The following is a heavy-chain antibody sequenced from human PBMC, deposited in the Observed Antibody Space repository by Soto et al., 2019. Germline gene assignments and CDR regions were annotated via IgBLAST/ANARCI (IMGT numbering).Heavy chain of an antibody. CDR3: ANSLDNWYDGWYLYY. CDR1: GFTFSNYA. CDR2: ISGTGGRA. Sequence: EVQLLESGGGLVQPGGSLRVSCAASGFTFSNYALSWVRQAPGKGLEWVSAISGTGGRAYYADSVKGRFTISRDNSKNTLFLQKAGRRTEDPDIYYCANSLDNWYDGWYLYYWGQGNLVPLSS. V-gene: IGHV3-23*01. J-gene: IGHJ4*02. D-gene: IGHD1-1*01.